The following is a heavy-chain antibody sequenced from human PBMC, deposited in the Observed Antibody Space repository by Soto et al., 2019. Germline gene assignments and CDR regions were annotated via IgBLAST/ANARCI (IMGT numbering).Heavy chain of an antibody. Sequence: EVQLVESGGGLVKPGGSLRLSCAASGFTFSNAWLSWVRQAPGKGLDWVGCIKSNADGGTTDYAAPVKGRFTISRDDSKNTLYLQMNSLKTEKTAVYDGAPRPTFPYVGSEQFLRHWGQGTLVTVSS. V-gene: IGHV3-15*01. CDR3: APRPTFPYVGSEQFLRH. J-gene: IGHJ1*01. D-gene: IGHD3-16*01. CDR2: IKSNADGGTT. CDR1: GFTFSNAW.